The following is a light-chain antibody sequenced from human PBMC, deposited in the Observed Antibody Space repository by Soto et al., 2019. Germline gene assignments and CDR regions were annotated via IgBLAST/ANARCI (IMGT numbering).Light chain of an antibody. CDR3: QQYDNLFT. J-gene: IGKJ3*01. Sequence: DIQMTQSPSSLSASVGDRVTITCQASQYISTYLNWYQHKSGKAPKLLIYDTSNLQAGVPSRFSVSGSGTDFTFTISSLQPEDIGTYYCQQYDNLFTFGPGTKVDIK. CDR1: QYISTY. CDR2: DTS. V-gene: IGKV1-33*01.